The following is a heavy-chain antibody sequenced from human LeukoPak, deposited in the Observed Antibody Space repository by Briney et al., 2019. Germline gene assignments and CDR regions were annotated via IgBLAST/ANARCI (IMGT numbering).Heavy chain of an antibody. Sequence: ASVKVSCKASGYTFTSYGISWVRQAPGQGLEWMGWISAYNGNTNYAQKFQGRVTITADKSTSTAYMELSSLRSEDTAVYYCARRYDSSIERGYYYMDVWGKGTTVSVSS. CDR2: ISAYNGNT. CDR1: GYTFTSYG. D-gene: IGHD3-22*01. CDR3: ARRYDSSIERGYYYMDV. V-gene: IGHV1-18*01. J-gene: IGHJ6*03.